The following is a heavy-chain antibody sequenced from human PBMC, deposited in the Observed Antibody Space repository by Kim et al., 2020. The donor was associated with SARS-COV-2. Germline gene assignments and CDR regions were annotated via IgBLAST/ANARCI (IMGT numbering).Heavy chain of an antibody. J-gene: IGHJ4*02. CDR2: ISYDGSNK. CDR3: ARGGLVVVAATDY. Sequence: GGSLRLSCAASGFTFSSYAMHWVRQAPGKGLEWVAVISYDGSNKYYADSVKGRFTISRDNSKNTLYLQMNSLRAEDTAVYYCARGGLVVVAATDYWGQGTLVTVSS. D-gene: IGHD2-15*01. V-gene: IGHV3-30*04. CDR1: GFTFSSYA.